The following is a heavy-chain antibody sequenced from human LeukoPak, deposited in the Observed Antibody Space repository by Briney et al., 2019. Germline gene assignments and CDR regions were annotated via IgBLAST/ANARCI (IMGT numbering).Heavy chain of an antibody. J-gene: IGHJ4*02. V-gene: IGHV1-46*01. Sequence: ASVKVSCKASGYTFTSYYMHRVRQAPGQGLEWMGIINPSGGSTSYAQKFQGRVTMTRDTSTSTVYMELSSLRPEDTAVYYCARGRGDDSSGYYWNYFDYWGQGTLVTVSS. CDR2: INPSGGST. D-gene: IGHD3-22*01. CDR3: ARGRGDDSSGYYWNYFDY. CDR1: GYTFTSYY.